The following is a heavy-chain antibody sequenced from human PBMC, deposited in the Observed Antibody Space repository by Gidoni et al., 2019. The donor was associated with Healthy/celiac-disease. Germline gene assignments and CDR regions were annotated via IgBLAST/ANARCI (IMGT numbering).Heavy chain of an antibody. D-gene: IGHD6-6*01. CDR3: ARQGQLAPQRLGFDP. Sequence: EVQLVQSGAEVNKPGASLKISCKGSGYSFTSYWLGWVRQMPGKGLEWMGIIYPGDSDTRYSPSFQGQVTISADKSISTAYLQWSSLKASDTAMYYCARQGQLAPQRLGFDPWGQGTLVTVSS. J-gene: IGHJ5*02. CDR2: IYPGDSDT. V-gene: IGHV5-51*01. CDR1: GYSFTSYW.